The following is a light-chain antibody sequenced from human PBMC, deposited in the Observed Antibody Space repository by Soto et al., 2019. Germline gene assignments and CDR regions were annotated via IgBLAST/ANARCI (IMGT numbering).Light chain of an antibody. CDR3: SSYTRSSALVL. CDR2: EVS. Sequence: QSALTQPASVSGSPGQSITISCTGTRSDVGGYNYVSWYQQHPGKAPKLMIYEVSNRPSGVSSRFSGSKSGNTASLTISGLQAEDEADYYCSSYTRSSALVLFGGGTKVTVL. V-gene: IGLV2-14*01. J-gene: IGLJ2*01. CDR1: RSDVGGYNY.